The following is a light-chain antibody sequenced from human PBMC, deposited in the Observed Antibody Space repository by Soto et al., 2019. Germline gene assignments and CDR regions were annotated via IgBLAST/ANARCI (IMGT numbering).Light chain of an antibody. Sequence: QSALTQPACVSRSPGQSITISCTETRSGVGGYNFVSWYQQHPDKAPKLMIYDVTNRPSGVSNRFSGSKSGNTASLTISGLQAEDETDYYCSAYTSISTYAFGTGTKLTVL. CDR2: DVT. V-gene: IGLV2-14*01. CDR1: RSGVGGYNF. J-gene: IGLJ1*01. CDR3: SAYTSISTYA.